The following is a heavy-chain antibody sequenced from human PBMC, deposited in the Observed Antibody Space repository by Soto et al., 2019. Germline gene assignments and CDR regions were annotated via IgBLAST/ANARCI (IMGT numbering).Heavy chain of an antibody. Sequence: EVQLLESGGGLVQPGGSLRLSFAASGFTFSSYAMSWVRQAPGKGLEWVSAISGSGGSTYYADSVKGRFTISRDNSKNTVYLQMNSVRAEDTAVYYCAKLYYDFWSGYYSYYFDYWGQGTLVTVSS. CDR3: AKLYYDFWSGYYSYYFDY. V-gene: IGHV3-23*01. D-gene: IGHD3-3*01. J-gene: IGHJ4*02. CDR1: GFTFSSYA. CDR2: ISGSGGST.